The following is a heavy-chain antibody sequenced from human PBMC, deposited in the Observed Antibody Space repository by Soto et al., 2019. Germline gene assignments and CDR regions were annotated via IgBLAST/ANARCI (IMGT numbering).Heavy chain of an antibody. V-gene: IGHV3-48*02. CDR2: ISSSSSTI. J-gene: IGHJ4*02. CDR1: GFTFSSYS. Sequence: GGSLRLSCAASGFTFSSYSMNWVRQAPGKGLEWVSYISSSSSTIYYADSVKGRFTISRDNAKNSLYLQMNSLRDEDTAVYYCAREDSGSYSYYFDYWGQGTLVTVSS. D-gene: IGHD1-26*01. CDR3: AREDSGSYSYYFDY.